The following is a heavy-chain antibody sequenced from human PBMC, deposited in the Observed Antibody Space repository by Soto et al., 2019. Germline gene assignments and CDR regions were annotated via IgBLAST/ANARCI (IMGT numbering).Heavy chain of an antibody. CDR3: AISVPMSVEAQRDATDKYYFDS. CDR1: GGSFSGYY. V-gene: IGHV4-34*01. Sequence: SETLSLTCAVCGGSFSGYYCSWIRQPPWKGLEWIGEINHSGITNSNPSLKSRVTISVDTSKNQFSLKLSSVTAADRAVYHCAISVPMSVEAQRDATDKYYFDSLGQGTQVPVCS. J-gene: IGHJ4*02. CDR2: INHSGIT. D-gene: IGHD3-22*01.